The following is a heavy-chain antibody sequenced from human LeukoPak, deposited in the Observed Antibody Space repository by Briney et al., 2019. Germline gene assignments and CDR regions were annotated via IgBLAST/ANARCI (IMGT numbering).Heavy chain of an antibody. CDR2: INPNSGGT. D-gene: IGHD3-22*01. J-gene: IGHJ4*02. CDR3: ARGSDSSGYYPHQYYFDY. Sequence: ASVKVSCKASGYTFTGYYMHWVRQAPGQGLEWMGRINPNSGGTNYAQKFQGRVTMTRDTSISTAYMELSRLRSDDTAVYYCARGSDSSGYYPHQYYFDYWGQGTLVTVPS. V-gene: IGHV1-2*06. CDR1: GYTFTGYY.